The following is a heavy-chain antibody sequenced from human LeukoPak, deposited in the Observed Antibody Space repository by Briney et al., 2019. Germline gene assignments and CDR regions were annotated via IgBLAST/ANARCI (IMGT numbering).Heavy chain of an antibody. CDR3: ARGIVGATPVDY. Sequence: ASVKVSCKASGYTFTGYYMHWVRQAPGQGLEWMGWINPNSGGTNYAQKFQGRVAMARDTSISTAYMELSRLRSDDTAVYYCARGIVGATPVDYWGQGTLVTVSS. CDR1: GYTFTGYY. CDR2: INPNSGGT. V-gene: IGHV1-2*02. J-gene: IGHJ4*02. D-gene: IGHD1-26*01.